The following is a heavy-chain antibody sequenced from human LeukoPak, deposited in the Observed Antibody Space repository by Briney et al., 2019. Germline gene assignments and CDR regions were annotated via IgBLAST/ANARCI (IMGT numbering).Heavy chain of an antibody. Sequence: NPGGSLRLSCAASGVDFVKAWMSWVRQAPGKGLEWVGRIKRITDGGATDYAAPVKGRFIISRDDSKNTVFLQMNSLKTEDTAVYFCTTDFGDYEAYWGQGTLVTVSS. CDR3: TTDFGDYEAY. CDR1: GVDFVKAW. J-gene: IGHJ4*02. V-gene: IGHV3-15*01. D-gene: IGHD4-17*01. CDR2: IKRITDGGAT.